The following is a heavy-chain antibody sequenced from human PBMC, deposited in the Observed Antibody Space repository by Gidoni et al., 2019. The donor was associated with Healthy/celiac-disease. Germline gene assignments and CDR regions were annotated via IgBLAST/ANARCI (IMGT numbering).Heavy chain of an antibody. V-gene: IGHV5-10-1*01. Sequence: EVQLVQSGAEVQKPGESLRLSCTGSGYSFTSYWISWLRQMPGKGLEWMGRIDPSDSYTNYSPSFQGHVTISADKSISTAYLQWSSLKASDTAMYYCARLAAAPADSSGKCYYYYYYGMDVWGQGTTVTVSS. CDR2: IDPSDSYT. CDR1: GYSFTSYW. CDR3: ARLAAAPADSSGKCYYYYYYGMDV. J-gene: IGHJ6*02. D-gene: IGHD3-22*01.